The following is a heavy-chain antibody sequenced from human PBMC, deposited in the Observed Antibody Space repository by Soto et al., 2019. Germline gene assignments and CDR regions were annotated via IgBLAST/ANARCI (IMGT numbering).Heavy chain of an antibody. CDR2: IYYSGST. J-gene: IGHJ4*02. D-gene: IGHD5-12*01. V-gene: IGHV4-59*08. Sequence: SETLSLTCTVSGGSISSYYWSWIRQPPGKGLEWIGYIYYSGSTNYNPSLKSRVTISVDTSKNQFSLKLSSVTAADTAVYYCARHPDSGYEIYFDYWGQGTLVTVSS. CDR3: ARHPDSGYEIYFDY. CDR1: GGSISSYY.